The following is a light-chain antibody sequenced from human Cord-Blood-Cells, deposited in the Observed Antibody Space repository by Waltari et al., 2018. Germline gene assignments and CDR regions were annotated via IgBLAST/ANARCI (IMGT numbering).Light chain of an antibody. V-gene: IGKV3-20*01. CDR2: GAS. Sequence: DIVLTQSPGTLSLSQGERATLSCRASQSVSSSYLAWYQQKPGQAPRLLIYGASSRATGIPDRFSGSGSGTDFTLTISRLEPEDFAVYYCQQYGSSQFTFGPGTKVDIK. CDR1: QSVSSSY. CDR3: QQYGSSQFT. J-gene: IGKJ3*01.